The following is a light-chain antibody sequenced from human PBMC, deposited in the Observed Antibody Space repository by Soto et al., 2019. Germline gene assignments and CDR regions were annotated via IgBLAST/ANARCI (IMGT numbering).Light chain of an antibody. CDR1: SSDVGDYNY. CDR3: CSYAGSYTWV. CDR2: AVN. J-gene: IGLJ3*02. V-gene: IGLV2-11*01. Sequence: QSALTQPRSVSGSPGQSVTLSCTGTSSDVGDYNYVSWYQQHPGKAPKLLIYAVNMRPSGFHDRFSGSKSGNTASLALSGRQAEDEVYFSGCSYAGSYTWVFGGRTKLTFL.